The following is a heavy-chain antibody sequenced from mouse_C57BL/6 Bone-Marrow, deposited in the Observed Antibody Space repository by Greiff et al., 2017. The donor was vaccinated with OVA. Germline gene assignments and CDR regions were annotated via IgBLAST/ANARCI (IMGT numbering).Heavy chain of an antibody. Sequence: VQLKESGAELVRPGASVKLSCTASGFNIKDDYMHWVKQRPEQGLEWIGWIDPENGDTEYASKFQGKATITADTSSNTAYLQLSSLTSEDTAVYYCTIYDYEVAYWGQGTLVTVSA. CDR2: IDPENGDT. V-gene: IGHV14-4*01. CDR3: TIYDYEVAY. D-gene: IGHD2-4*01. CDR1: GFNIKDDY. J-gene: IGHJ3*01.